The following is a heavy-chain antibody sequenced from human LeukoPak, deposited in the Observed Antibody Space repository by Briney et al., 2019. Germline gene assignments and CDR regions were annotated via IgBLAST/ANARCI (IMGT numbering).Heavy chain of an antibody. J-gene: IGHJ2*01. Sequence: SETLSLTCTVTGYSISSGYYWGWIRQPPGKGLGWIGSIYHSGSTYYNPSLKSRVTISVDTSKNQFSLKLSSVTAADTAVYYCARDVGATTLVWYFDLWGRGTLVTVSS. D-gene: IGHD1-26*01. CDR1: GYSISSGYY. V-gene: IGHV4-38-2*02. CDR2: IYHSGST. CDR3: ARDVGATTLVWYFDL.